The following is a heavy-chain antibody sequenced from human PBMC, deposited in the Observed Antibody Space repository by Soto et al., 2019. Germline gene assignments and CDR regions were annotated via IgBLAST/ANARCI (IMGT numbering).Heavy chain of an antibody. CDR3: TTAHQGAGTRFRREGYYYYGMDV. Sequence: GSLRLSCAASGFTFSNAWMNWVRQAPGKGLEWVGRIKSKTDGGTTDYAAPVKGRFTISRDDSKNTLYLQMNSLKTEDTAVYYCTTAHQGAGTRFRREGYYYYGMDVWGQGTTVTVSS. D-gene: IGHD6-13*01. CDR1: GFTFSNAW. V-gene: IGHV3-15*07. CDR2: IKSKTDGGTT. J-gene: IGHJ6*02.